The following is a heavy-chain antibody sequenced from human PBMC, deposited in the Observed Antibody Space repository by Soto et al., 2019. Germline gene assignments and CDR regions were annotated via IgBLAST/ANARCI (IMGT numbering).Heavy chain of an antibody. V-gene: IGHV4-34*01. CDR2: INHSGST. CDR3: ARGQTTGAFDY. J-gene: IGHJ4*02. CDR1: GGSFSGYY. Sequence: SETLSLTCAVYGGSFSGYYWSWIRQPPGKGLEWIGEINHSGSTNYNPSLKSRVTISVDTSKNQFSLKLSSVTAADTAVYYCARGQTTGAFDYWGQGTLVTVSS. D-gene: IGHD1-1*01.